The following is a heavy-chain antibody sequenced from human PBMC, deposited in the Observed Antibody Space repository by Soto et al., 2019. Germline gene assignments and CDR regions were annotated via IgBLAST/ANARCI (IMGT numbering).Heavy chain of an antibody. D-gene: IGHD3-10*01. Sequence: QITLKESGPTLVKPTQTLTLTCTFSGFSLSTSGVGVGWIRQPPGKALEWLALLYWDDDKRYSPSLKNRLTITKDTSKNRVVITMSNMDPVDTATYYCVSGSFPNWFDPWGQGTLVTVSS. J-gene: IGHJ5*02. CDR1: GFSLSTSGVG. CDR3: VSGSFPNWFDP. V-gene: IGHV2-5*02. CDR2: LYWDDDK.